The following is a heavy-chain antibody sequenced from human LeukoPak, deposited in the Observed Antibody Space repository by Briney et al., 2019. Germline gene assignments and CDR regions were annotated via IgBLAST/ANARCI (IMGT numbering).Heavy chain of an antibody. J-gene: IGHJ4*02. Sequence: PGGSLRLSCAASGFTFSSYWMTWVRQAPGKGLEWVANIKQDGSERYYVDSVKGRFTISRDNAKNSLYLQMNSLRAEDTAVYYCARLTIGDYGDRESGFDYWGQGTLVTVSS. D-gene: IGHD4-17*01. CDR1: GFTFSSYW. CDR3: ARLTIGDYGDRESGFDY. V-gene: IGHV3-7*01. CDR2: IKQDGSER.